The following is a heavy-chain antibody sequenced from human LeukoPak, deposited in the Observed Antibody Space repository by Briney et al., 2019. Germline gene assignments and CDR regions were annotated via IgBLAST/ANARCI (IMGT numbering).Heavy chain of an antibody. CDR3: ARAGYYYFDP. CDR2: INSDGTTI. V-gene: IGHV3-74*01. CDR1: GFTFSSSW. D-gene: IGHD3-10*01. Sequence: GGSLRLSCAASGFTFSSSWMHWVRQTPGEGLVWVSCINSDGTTINYADSVEGRFTIFRDNAKNTLYLQMNSLRAEDTALYYCARAGYYYFDPWGQGTLVTVSS. J-gene: IGHJ5*02.